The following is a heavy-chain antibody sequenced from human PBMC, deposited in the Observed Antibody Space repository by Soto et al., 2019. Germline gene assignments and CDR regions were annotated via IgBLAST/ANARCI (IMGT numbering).Heavy chain of an antibody. D-gene: IGHD3-9*01. CDR2: IGRSSSYT. CDR3: ARDADTLTGSDVFDI. Sequence: QVQLVESGGGLVKPGGSLRLSCAASGFTFSDYYMSWIRQAPGKGLEWISYIGRSSSYTNYADSVKGRFTISRDNAKNSLYLQMNSLRADDTAVYYCARDADTLTGSDVFDIWGQGTMVTVSS. J-gene: IGHJ3*02. V-gene: IGHV3-11*05. CDR1: GFTFSDYY.